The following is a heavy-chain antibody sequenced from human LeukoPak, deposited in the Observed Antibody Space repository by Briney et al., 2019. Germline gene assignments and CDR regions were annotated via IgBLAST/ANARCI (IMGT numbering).Heavy chain of an antibody. J-gene: IGHJ4*02. V-gene: IGHV4-34*01. CDR3: ARSSYSYGYDY. D-gene: IGHD5-18*01. Sequence: SETLSLTCAVYGGSFSGYYWSWIRQPPGKGLEWIGEINHSGSTNYNPSLKSRVTISVDTSKNQFSLKLSSVTAADTAVYYCARSSYSYGYDYWGQGTLATVSS. CDR1: GGSFSGYY. CDR2: INHSGST.